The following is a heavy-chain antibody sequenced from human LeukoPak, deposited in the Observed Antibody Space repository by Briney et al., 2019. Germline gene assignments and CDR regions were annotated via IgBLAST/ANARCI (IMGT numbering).Heavy chain of an antibody. D-gene: IGHD6-19*01. V-gene: IGHV3-21*01. CDR3: AIDRYSSGWYTFDY. Sequence: TGGSLRLSCSASGFTFSNYAMHWVRQAPGKGLEWVSSISSSSSYISYADSVKGRFTISRDNAKNSLDLQMKSLRAEDTAVYYCAIDRYSSGWYTFDYWGQGTLVTVSS. CDR2: ISSSSSYI. CDR1: GFTFSNYA. J-gene: IGHJ4*02.